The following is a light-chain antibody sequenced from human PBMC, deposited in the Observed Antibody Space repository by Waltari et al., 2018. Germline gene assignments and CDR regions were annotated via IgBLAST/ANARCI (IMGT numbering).Light chain of an antibody. J-gene: IGLJ1*01. CDR2: GNN. V-gene: IGLV1-40*01. CDR3: QSYDSSLSGSEV. Sequence: QSVLAQPPSVSGAPGQRVTIPCAGSSSTIGAGYDVHWYQQLPGTAPKLLIFGNNNRPSGVPDRFSGSKSGTSASLAITGLQAEDEADYYCQSYDSSLSGSEVFGTGTKVTVL. CDR1: SSTIGAGYD.